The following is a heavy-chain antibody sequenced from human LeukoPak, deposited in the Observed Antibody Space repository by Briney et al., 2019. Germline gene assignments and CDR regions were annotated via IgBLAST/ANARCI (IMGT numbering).Heavy chain of an antibody. Sequence: PSETLSLTCTVSGGSVSSHDWTWIRQSPEKGLEWMGYILHSGNTNYNPSLKRRVSISLETSKNQIALSLSAVTAADTAVYYCARANYYDSSGYYFDYWGQGTLVTVSS. D-gene: IGHD3-22*01. J-gene: IGHJ4*02. CDR3: ARANYYDSSGYYFDY. V-gene: IGHV4-59*02. CDR1: GGSVSSHD. CDR2: ILHSGNT.